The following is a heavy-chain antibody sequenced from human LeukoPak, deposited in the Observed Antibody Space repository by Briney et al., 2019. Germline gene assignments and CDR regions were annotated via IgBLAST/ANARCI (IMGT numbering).Heavy chain of an antibody. CDR1: GGSIRSSYYY. Sequence: SETLSLTCTVSGGSIRSSYYYWGWIRQPPGKGLEWIGSIYDSGSTYYNPSLKSRVTISVDTSKNQFSLKLSSVTAADTAVYYCARLWDTYYDFWSGYYLQGEGFHWGQGTLVTVSS. D-gene: IGHD3-3*01. CDR3: ARLWDTYYDFWSGYYLQGEGFH. V-gene: IGHV4-39*01. J-gene: IGHJ4*02. CDR2: IYDSGST.